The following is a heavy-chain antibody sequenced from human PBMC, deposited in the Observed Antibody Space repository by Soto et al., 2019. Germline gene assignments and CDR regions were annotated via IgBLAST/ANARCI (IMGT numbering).Heavy chain of an antibody. CDR2: ISYDGSNK. CDR1: GFTFSSYA. D-gene: IGHD2-15*01. V-gene: IGHV3-30-3*01. J-gene: IGHJ6*02. CDR3: ARDKGYCSGGSCYSSLVYYYYGMDV. Sequence: QVQLVESGGGVVQPGRSLRLSCAASGFTFSSYAMHWVRQAPGKGLEWVAVISYDGSNKYYADSVKGRFTISRDNSKKTLYLQMNSLRAEDTAVYYCARDKGYCSGGSCYSSLVYYYYGMDVWGQGTTVTVSS.